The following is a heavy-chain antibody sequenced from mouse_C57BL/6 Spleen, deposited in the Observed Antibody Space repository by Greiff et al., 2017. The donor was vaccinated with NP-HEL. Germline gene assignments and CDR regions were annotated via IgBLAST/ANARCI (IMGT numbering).Heavy chain of an antibody. CDR1: GYSITSGYY. J-gene: IGHJ2*01. CDR3: ARRGSSGPFDY. CDR2: ISYDGSN. D-gene: IGHD3-2*02. V-gene: IGHV3-6*01. Sequence: EVKLVESGPGLVKPSQSLSLTCSVTGYSITSGYYWNWIRQFPGNKLEWMGYISYDGSNNYNPSLKNRISITRDTSKNQFFLKLNSVTTEDTATYYCARRGSSGPFDYWGQGTTLTVSS.